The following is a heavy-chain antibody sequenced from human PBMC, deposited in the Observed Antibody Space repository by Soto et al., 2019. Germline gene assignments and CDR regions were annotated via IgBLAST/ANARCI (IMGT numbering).Heavy chain of an antibody. D-gene: IGHD6-25*01. CDR2: IYQSGSG. Sequence: QVHLQESGPGLVKPSGTLSLTCDVSGDSINRNNWWSWVRQSPGKGLEWIGEIYQSGSGNYNPSLKSRVIISVDKSKNQVFLRVRSVTAAETAVYYCTRTQRRAAAAGVIDYWGQGTLVTVSS. CDR1: GDSINRNNW. V-gene: IGHV4-4*02. J-gene: IGHJ4*02. CDR3: TRTQRRAAAAGVIDY.